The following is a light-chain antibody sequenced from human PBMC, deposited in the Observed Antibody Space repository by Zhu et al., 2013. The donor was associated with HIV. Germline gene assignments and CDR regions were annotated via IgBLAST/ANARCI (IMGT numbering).Light chain of an antibody. J-gene: IGKJ2*04. V-gene: IGKV1-6*01. CDR2: AAS. Sequence: AIQMTQSPSSLSASIGDRITITCRASQGIRNDLGWYQQKPGQAPKLLIYAASNLESGVPSRFSGSGSGKDFSLTISSLQPDDLATYYCLQDYGYPRSFGQGTKVEIK. CDR1: QGIRND. CDR3: LQDYGYPRS.